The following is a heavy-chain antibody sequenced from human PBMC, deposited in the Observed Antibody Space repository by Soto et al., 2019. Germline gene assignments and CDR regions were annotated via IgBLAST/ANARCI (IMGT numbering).Heavy chain of an antibody. CDR1: GFTFSSYG. D-gene: IGHD2-15*01. V-gene: IGHV3-33*01. J-gene: IGHJ4*02. CDR2: IWYGGSNK. Sequence: QVQLVESGGGVVQPGRSLRLSCAASGFTFSSYGMHWVRQAPGKGLEWVAVIWYGGSNKYYADSVKGRFTISRDNSKNTLYLQMNSPRAEDTAVYYCARDGYCSGGSCYSVPVFDYWGQGTLVTVSS. CDR3: ARDGYCSGGSCYSVPVFDY.